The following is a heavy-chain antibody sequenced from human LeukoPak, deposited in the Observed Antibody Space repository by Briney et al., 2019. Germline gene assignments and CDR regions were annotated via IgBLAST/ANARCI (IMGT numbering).Heavy chain of an antibody. J-gene: IGHJ4*02. CDR3: TRDQSTYRDDASYNPCAFDL. Sequence: ASVKVSCKASGGTFSNYAFNWVRQAPGQGLEWMGRIIPVPGVANYAHKFQDRVTITADRSTSTAYMKLSSLRSDDTAVYYCTRDQSTYRDDASYNPCAFDLWGQGTLVRVSA. CDR1: GGTFSNYA. D-gene: IGHD3-10*01. CDR2: IIPVPGVA. V-gene: IGHV1-69*04.